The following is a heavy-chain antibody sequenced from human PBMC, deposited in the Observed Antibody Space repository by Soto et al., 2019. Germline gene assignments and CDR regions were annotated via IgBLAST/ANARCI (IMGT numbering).Heavy chain of an antibody. CDR3: ASHSSSWYGLITPDYYYGMDV. D-gene: IGHD6-13*01. CDR2: ISGSGGST. CDR1: GFTFSSYA. V-gene: IGHV3-23*01. Sequence: PGGSLRLSCAASGFTFSSYAMSWVRQAPGKGLEWVSAISGSGGSTYYADSVKGRFTISRDNSKNTLYLQMNSLRAEDTAVYYCASHSSSWYGLITPDYYYGMDVWGQGTTVTVSS. J-gene: IGHJ6*02.